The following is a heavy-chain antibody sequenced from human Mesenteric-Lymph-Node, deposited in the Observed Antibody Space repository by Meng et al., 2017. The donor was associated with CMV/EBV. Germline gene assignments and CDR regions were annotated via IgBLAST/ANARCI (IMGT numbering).Heavy chain of an antibody. D-gene: IGHD3-16*01. CDR3: ARGYDHYHGMDV. V-gene: IGHV1-8*01. CDR1: GYTFTSYD. Sequence: ASVKVSCKTSGYTFTSYDINWVRQATGQGLEWMGWMKPNSGNTGYAQKFQGRVTMTRHTSVNTAYMELNSLRSEDTAVYYCARGYDHYHGMDVWGQGTTVTVSS. CDR2: MKPNSGNT. J-gene: IGHJ6*02.